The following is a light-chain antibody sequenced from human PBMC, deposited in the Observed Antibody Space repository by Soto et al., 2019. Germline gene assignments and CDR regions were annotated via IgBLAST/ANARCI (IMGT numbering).Light chain of an antibody. CDR2: EVS. J-gene: IGLJ2*01. Sequence: QSVLTQPPSVSGSPGQSVTISCTGTSSDVGRYNRVSWYQQPPGTAPKLMIYEVSNRPSGIPDRFSGSKSGNTASLTISGLQAEDEADYHCSSFTSSSTLVFGGGTKLTVL. V-gene: IGLV2-18*02. CDR1: SSDVGRYNR. CDR3: SSFTSSSTLV.